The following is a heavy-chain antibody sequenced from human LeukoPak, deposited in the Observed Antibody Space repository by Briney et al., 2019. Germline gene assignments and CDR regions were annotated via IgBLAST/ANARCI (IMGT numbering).Heavy chain of an antibody. CDR1: GYTFTGYY. CDR3: AREGGSYLGRAFDI. J-gene: IGHJ3*02. D-gene: IGHD1-26*01. CDR2: INPDSGGT. Sequence: ASVKVSCKASGYTFTGYYMHWVRQAPGQGLEWMGWINPDSGGTNYAQKFQGWVTMTRDTSIGTAYMELSRLRSDDTAVYYCAREGGSYLGRAFDIWGQGTVVTVSS. V-gene: IGHV1-2*04.